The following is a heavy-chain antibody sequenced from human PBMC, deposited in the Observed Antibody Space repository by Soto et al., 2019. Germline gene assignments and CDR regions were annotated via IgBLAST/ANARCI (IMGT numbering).Heavy chain of an antibody. Sequence: GSLRLSCAASGFTFSSYSMNWVRQAPGKGLEWVSSISSSSSYIYYADSVKGRFTISRDNAKNSLYLQMNSLRAEDTAVYYCARDLAVYDYIWGSYRYESWFDPWGQGTLVTVSS. CDR3: ARDLAVYDYIWGSYRYESWFDP. CDR2: ISSSSSYI. J-gene: IGHJ5*02. D-gene: IGHD3-16*02. V-gene: IGHV3-21*01. CDR1: GFTFSSYS.